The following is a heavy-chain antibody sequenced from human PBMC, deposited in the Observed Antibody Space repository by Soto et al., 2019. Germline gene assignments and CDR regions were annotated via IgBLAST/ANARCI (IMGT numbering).Heavy chain of an antibody. CDR2: IDSSGSS. Sequence: QVQLQESGPGLVKPSQTLSLTCTVSGAYVTATGYYWSWIRQHPGKGLEGIGYIDSSGSSYYSPSLKSRLSLSIDTSKNEFSLKLTSVTAADTAIYYCARVQRFCPARWGQGTLVTVSS. CDR3: ARVQRFCPAR. CDR1: GAYVTATGYY. D-gene: IGHD3-3*01. V-gene: IGHV4-31*03. J-gene: IGHJ4*02.